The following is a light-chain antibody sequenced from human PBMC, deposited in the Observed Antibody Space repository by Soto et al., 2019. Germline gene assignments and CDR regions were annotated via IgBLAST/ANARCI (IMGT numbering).Light chain of an antibody. J-gene: IGKJ1*01. CDR2: DAS. V-gene: IGKV1-5*01. Sequence: DIQMTQSPSTLSASVGDSVTITCLASQTIDSWVAWYQQKPGKAPKLLIFDASSLESGVPSRFSGSGSGTELTLTISGLQPDDFATYFCQQYKSYAPTFGQGTKVDIK. CDR1: QTIDSW. CDR3: QQYKSYAPT.